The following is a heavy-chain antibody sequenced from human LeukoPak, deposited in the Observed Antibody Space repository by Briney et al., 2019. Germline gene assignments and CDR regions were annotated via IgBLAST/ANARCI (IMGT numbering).Heavy chain of an antibody. CDR3: ARGSHGEHDS. J-gene: IGHJ5*01. CDR2: IDRSGGST. V-gene: IGHV3-23*01. Sequence: GGSLRLSCAASGFSFNIYAMSWVRQAPGKGLEWVAAIDRSGGSTFYADSVKGRFTISKDHSKNTLYLPINSLRVDDTAIYYCARGSHGEHDSWGQGTLVTVSS. CDR1: GFSFNIYA. D-gene: IGHD4-17*01.